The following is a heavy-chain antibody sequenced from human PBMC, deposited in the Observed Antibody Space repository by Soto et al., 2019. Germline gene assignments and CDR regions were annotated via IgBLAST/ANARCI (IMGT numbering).Heavy chain of an antibody. J-gene: IGHJ4*02. D-gene: IGHD6-19*01. V-gene: IGHV4-4*02. CDR3: ARVLSSGWSRFDY. CDR1: GGSISSYYW. Sequence: PSETLSLICAASGGSISSYYWWTGVRQPPGKGLEWIAEMYHSGSTNYNPSLKSRVTISVDKSKNQISLKLSSVTAADTTVYYCARVLSSGWSRFDYWGQGTLVTVSS. CDR2: MYHSGST.